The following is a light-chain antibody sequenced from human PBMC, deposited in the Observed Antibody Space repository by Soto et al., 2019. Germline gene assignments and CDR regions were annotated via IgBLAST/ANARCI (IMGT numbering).Light chain of an antibody. J-gene: IGLJ2*01. V-gene: IGLV1-40*01. Sequence: QSVLTQPPSVSGAPGQRVTISCTGSSSNIGAGYDVHWYQQLPGTPPKSLIYGNSNRPSGVPDRFSGSKSGTSASLAITGLQAEDEADYYCQSYDSSLSVVFGGGTKVTVL. CDR1: SSNIGAGYD. CDR2: GNS. CDR3: QSYDSSLSVV.